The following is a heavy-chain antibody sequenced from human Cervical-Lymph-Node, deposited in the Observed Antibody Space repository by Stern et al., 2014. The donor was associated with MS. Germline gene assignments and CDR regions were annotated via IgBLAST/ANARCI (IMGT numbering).Heavy chain of an antibody. CDR2: IFPISDTP. D-gene: IGHD4-17*01. Sequence: QVQLVESGAEVKKPGSSVKVSCKISGGTFRSHALSWVRQAAGQGLEWMAAIFPISDTPDYAQKFQGRVTITADESTTTVYMELSNLRSEDTAFYYCARGTTAVTTEPFDPWGQGTLVTVSS. V-gene: IGHV1-69*01. CDR1: GGTFRSHA. J-gene: IGHJ5*02. CDR3: ARGTTAVTTEPFDP.